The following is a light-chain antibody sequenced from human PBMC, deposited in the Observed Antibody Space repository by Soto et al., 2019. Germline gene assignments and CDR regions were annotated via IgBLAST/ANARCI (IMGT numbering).Light chain of an antibody. V-gene: IGKV3-20*01. CDR2: GAS. CDR3: QQYGGSIPLT. Sequence: EIVLTQSPGTLSLSPGERATLSCRASQTISNYYLAWYQQKPGQAPRLLVFGASVRASGIPDRFSGSVSGTDFTLTSSRLEPEEFAVYYCQQYGGSIPLTFGGGTRVDI. J-gene: IGKJ4*01. CDR1: QTISNYY.